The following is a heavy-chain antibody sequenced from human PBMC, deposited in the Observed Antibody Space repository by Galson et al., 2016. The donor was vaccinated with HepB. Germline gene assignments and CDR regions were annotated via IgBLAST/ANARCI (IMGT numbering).Heavy chain of an antibody. CDR3: AKYSGSYKGYDY. V-gene: IGHV3-7*02. Sequence: SLRLSCAASEFIFSSYWMSWVRQAPGKGPEWVADIKEDGSEKYYADSVKGRFTISRDNAKNSLYLQMNSLRAEDTAVYYCAKYSGSYKGYDYWGQGTLVTVSS. J-gene: IGHJ4*02. D-gene: IGHD1-26*01. CDR1: EFIFSSYW. CDR2: IKEDGSEK.